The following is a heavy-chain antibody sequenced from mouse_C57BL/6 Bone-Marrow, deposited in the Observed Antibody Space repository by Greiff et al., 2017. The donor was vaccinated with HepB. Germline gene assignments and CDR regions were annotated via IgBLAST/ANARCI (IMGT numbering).Heavy chain of an antibody. CDR1: GYSFTGYY. D-gene: IGHD2-2*01. V-gene: IGHV1-43*01. J-gene: IGHJ2*01. CDR2: INPSTGGT. CDR3: AREWLPFDY. Sequence: VHVKQSGPELVKPGASVKISCKASGYSFTGYYMHWVKQSSEKSLEWIGEINPSTGGTSYNQKFKGKATLTVDKSSSTAYMQLKSLTSEDSAVYYCAREWLPFDYWGQGTTLTVSS.